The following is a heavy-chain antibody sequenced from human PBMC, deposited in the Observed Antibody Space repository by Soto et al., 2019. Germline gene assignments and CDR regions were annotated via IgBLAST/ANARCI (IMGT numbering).Heavy chain of an antibody. J-gene: IGHJ6*02. Sequence: ESGGGVVQPGRSLRLSCAASGFTFSNNAMDWVRQAPGKGLEWVAVISYDGSNKYIAESVKGRFTISRDNSKNTLFLQMNSLRAEDTAVYYCARGTTTSAFSAMDVWGQGTTVTVSS. CDR3: ARGTTTSAFSAMDV. CDR1: GFTFSNNA. V-gene: IGHV3-30-3*01. D-gene: IGHD1-1*01. CDR2: ISYDGSNK.